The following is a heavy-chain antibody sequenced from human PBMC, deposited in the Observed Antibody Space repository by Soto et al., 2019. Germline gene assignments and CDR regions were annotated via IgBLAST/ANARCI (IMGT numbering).Heavy chain of an antibody. J-gene: IGHJ6*02. Sequence: EVQLVESGGGLVKPGGSLRLSCAASGFTFSNAWMSWVRQAPGKGLEWVGRIKSKTDGGTTDYAAPVKGRFTISRDDSKNTLYLQMNSLKTEATAVYYCHLAGYSSSSWAYYYYGMDVWGQGTTVTVSS. CDR3: HLAGYSSSSWAYYYYGMDV. CDR2: IKSKTDGGTT. D-gene: IGHD6-13*01. CDR1: GFTFSNAW. V-gene: IGHV3-15*01.